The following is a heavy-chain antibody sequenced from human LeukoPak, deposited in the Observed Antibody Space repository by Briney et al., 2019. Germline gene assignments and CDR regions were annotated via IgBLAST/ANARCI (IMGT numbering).Heavy chain of an antibody. V-gene: IGHV5-51*01. CDR1: GYSFTSYW. CDR3: ARHIASGPIVVVPAAPYYYYMDV. Sequence: GESLKISCKGSGYSFTSYWIGWVRQMPGKGLEWMGIIYPGDSDTRYSPSFQGQVTISADKSISTAYLQWSSLKASDTAMYYCARHIASGPIVVVPAAPYYYYMDVWGKGTTVTVSS. J-gene: IGHJ6*03. CDR2: IYPGDSDT. D-gene: IGHD2-2*01.